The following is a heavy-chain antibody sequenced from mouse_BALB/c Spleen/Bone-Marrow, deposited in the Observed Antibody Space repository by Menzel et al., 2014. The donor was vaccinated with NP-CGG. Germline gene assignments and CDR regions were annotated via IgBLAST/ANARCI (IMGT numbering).Heavy chain of an antibody. D-gene: IGHD2-2*01. V-gene: IGHV7-3*02. CDR2: IRNKANGYTT. Sequence: EVMLVESGGGLVQPGGSLRLSCATSGFTFTDYYMSWVRQPPGKALEWLGFIRNKANGYTTEYSASVKGRFTISRDNSQSILYLQMNALRAEDSATCYCARDGYDDYWGQGTTLTVSS. CDR3: ARDGYDDY. CDR1: GFTFTDYY. J-gene: IGHJ2*01.